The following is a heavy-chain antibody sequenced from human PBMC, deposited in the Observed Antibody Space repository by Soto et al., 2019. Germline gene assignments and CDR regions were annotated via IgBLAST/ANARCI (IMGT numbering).Heavy chain of an antibody. CDR1: GGSFSSHY. D-gene: IGHD5-18*01. CDR2: INHSGSA. V-gene: IGHV4-34*01. J-gene: IGHJ4*02. CDR3: ARGRGGYSYGGLDS. Sequence: SETLSLTCAVSGGSFSSHYWSWIGQPPGKGLEWIGEINHSGSANSNPSLKSRVTISVDTSKTQFSLILSSVTAADTAVYYCARGRGGYSYGGLDSWGQGTLVTVSS.